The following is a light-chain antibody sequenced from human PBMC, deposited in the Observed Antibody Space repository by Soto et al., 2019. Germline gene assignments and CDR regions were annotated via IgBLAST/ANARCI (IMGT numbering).Light chain of an antibody. CDR1: QSVRSTY. V-gene: IGKV3-20*01. CDR3: QQYDNSPWT. CDR2: GGS. J-gene: IGKJ1*01. Sequence: VLTQSPGTLSLSPGERATLSCRAGQSVRSTYLAWYQQKPGQAPRLLIYGGSNRATGIPDRFSGSGSGTDFTLTISRLEPEDSAVYYCQQYDNSPWTFGQGTKVEIK.